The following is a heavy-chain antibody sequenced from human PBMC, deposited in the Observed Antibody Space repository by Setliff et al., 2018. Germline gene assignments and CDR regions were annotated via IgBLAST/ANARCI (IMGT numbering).Heavy chain of an antibody. CDR2: IFSNDQK. D-gene: IGHD6-19*01. CDR1: GFSLSNVGMG. CDR3: ARDHSGWYGGAFDI. Sequence: SGPTLVNPTETLTLTCTVSGFSLSNVGMGVTWIRQPPGKALEWLAHIFSNDQKSYNSSLKSRVTISKDTSKSQVVLTMTNMDPVDTATYFCARDHSGWYGGAFDIWGPGTRGTV. J-gene: IGHJ3*02. V-gene: IGHV2-26*01.